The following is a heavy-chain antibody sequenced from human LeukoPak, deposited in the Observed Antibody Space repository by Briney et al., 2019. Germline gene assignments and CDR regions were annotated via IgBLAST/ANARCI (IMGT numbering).Heavy chain of an antibody. CDR1: GFTFSSYW. J-gene: IGHJ4*02. V-gene: IGHV3-7*03. CDR3: ARDPHYYDSSGYYYRLGYFDY. CDR2: IKQDGSEK. Sequence: GGSLRLSCAASGFTFSSYWMSWVRQAPGKGLEWVANIKQDGSEKYYVDSVKGRFTISRDNAKNSLYLQMNSLRAEDTAVYYYARDPHYYDSSGYYYRLGYFDYWGQGTLVTVSS. D-gene: IGHD3-22*01.